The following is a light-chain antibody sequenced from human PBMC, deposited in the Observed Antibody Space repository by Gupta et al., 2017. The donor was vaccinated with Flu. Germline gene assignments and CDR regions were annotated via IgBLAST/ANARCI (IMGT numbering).Light chain of an antibody. Sequence: QSVLTQPPSASGTLGQRVTISCSGTISNIGNNYVYWYQQVPGTAPKLLIRRNNQRASGVPARFSGSKSGTSAALAISGLRSEDEADYHCATWDDRLSGLWVFGGGTKLTVL. CDR1: ISNIGNNY. CDR3: ATWDDRLSGLWV. V-gene: IGLV1-47*01. J-gene: IGLJ3*02. CDR2: RNN.